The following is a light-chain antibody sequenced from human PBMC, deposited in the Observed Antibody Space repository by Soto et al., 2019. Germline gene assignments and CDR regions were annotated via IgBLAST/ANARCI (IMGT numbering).Light chain of an antibody. CDR2: EVS. J-gene: IGLJ3*02. V-gene: IGLV2-14*01. CDR3: SSYTSSSTHWV. Sequence: QSALTQPASVSGSPGQSITISCTGTSSDVGGYNYVYWYQQHPSKAHKLMIYEVSNRPSGVSNRFSGSKSGNTASLTISGLQAEYEADYYCSSYTSSSTHWVFGGGTKLTVL. CDR1: SSDVGGYNY.